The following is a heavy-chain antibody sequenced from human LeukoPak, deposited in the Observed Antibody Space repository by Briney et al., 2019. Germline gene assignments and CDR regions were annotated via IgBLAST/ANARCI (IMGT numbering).Heavy chain of an antibody. D-gene: IGHD1-1*01. CDR1: AFTFSSYA. CDR3: ANMEPATGGNFDY. J-gene: IGHJ4*02. Sequence: GGSLRLSCAASAFTFSSYAMSWVRQAPGKGLEWVSAISGSGGSTYYADSVKGRFTISRDNSKNTLYLQMNSLRAEDTAVYYCANMEPATGGNFDYWGQGTLVTVSS. V-gene: IGHV3-23*01. CDR2: ISGSGGST.